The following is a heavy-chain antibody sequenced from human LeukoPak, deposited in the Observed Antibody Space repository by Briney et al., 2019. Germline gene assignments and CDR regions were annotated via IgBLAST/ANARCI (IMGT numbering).Heavy chain of an antibody. V-gene: IGHV3-30-3*01. J-gene: IGHJ4*02. Sequence: GGSLRLSCAASGFTFSSYAMHWVRQAPGKGLEWVAVIPYDGSNKYYADSVKGRFTISRDNAKNSLYLQMNSLRAEDTALYYCGSGSTWLPRGQGTLVTVSS. CDR3: GSGSTWLP. D-gene: IGHD6-13*01. CDR1: GFTFSSYA. CDR2: IPYDGSNK.